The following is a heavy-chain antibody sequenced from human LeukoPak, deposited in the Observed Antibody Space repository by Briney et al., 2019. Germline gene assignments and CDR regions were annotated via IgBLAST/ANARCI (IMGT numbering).Heavy chain of an antibody. V-gene: IGHV3-23*01. Sequence: GGSLRLSCAASGLTFSSHWMHWVRQAPGKGLEWVSAISGSGGSTYYADSVKGRFTISRDNSKNTLYLQMNSLRAEDTAVYYCAKESGDYYDSSGYYYVDDFDYWGQGTLVTVSS. CDR3: AKESGDYYDSSGYYYVDDFDY. J-gene: IGHJ4*02. D-gene: IGHD3-22*01. CDR2: ISGSGGST. CDR1: GLTFSSHW.